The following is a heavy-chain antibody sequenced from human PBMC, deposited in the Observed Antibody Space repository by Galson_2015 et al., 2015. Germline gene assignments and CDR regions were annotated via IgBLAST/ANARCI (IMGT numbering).Heavy chain of an antibody. D-gene: IGHD3-22*01. CDR3: VKDGMRLLRVFDY. CDR2: ISYDGSNK. J-gene: IGHJ4*02. Sequence: SLRLSCAASGFTFSSYGMHWVRQAPGKGLEWVAVISYDGSNKYYADSVKGRFTISRDNSKNTLYLQMSSLRAEDTAVYYCVKDGMRLLRVFDYWGQGTLVTVSS. V-gene: IGHV3-30*18. CDR1: GFTFSSYG.